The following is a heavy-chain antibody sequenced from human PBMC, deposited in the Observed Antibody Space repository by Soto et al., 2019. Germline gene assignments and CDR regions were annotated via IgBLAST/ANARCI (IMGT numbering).Heavy chain of an antibody. D-gene: IGHD2-2*01. CDR1: AMALSRDS. V-gene: IGHV3-23*01. CDR2: MRGRGGST. CDR3: AKALCGSSTSCYAPGAFDI. Sequence: PGVTLRRSWSAAAMALSRDSMCSGHQAPEQCLQWVTDMRGRGGSTYYADSVKGRFTISRDNSKNTLYLQMNSLRAEDTAVYYCAKALCGSSTSCYAPGAFDIWGQGTMVPVSS. J-gene: IGHJ3*02.